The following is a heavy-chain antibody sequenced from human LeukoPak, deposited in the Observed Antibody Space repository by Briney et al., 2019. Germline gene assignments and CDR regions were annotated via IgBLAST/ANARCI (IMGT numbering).Heavy chain of an antibody. Sequence: ASVKLLCKASRGTFSSYTISWVRQAPGQGLEWMGRIIPILGIANYAQKFQGRVTITAEKSTSTAYMELTSLRSEDTAVYYCAREDCSGGSCYPYYASSGYSSHWGQGTLVTV. CDR1: RGTFSSYT. CDR3: AREDCSGGSCYPYYASSGYSSH. CDR2: IIPILGIA. J-gene: IGHJ4*02. V-gene: IGHV1-69*04. D-gene: IGHD2-15*01.